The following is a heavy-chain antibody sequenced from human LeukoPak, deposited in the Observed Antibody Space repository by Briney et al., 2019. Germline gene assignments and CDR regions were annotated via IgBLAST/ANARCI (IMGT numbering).Heavy chain of an antibody. J-gene: IGHJ4*02. CDR1: GFTFSSYE. CDR2: IQYDGSNK. Sequence: PGGSLRLSCAASGFTFSSYEMNWVRRAPGKGLEWVAFIQYDGSNKYYADSVKGRFTISRDNSKNTLFLQMNSLRGEDTAVYYCAKDRIVGRSRYFDYWGQGTLVTVSS. D-gene: IGHD1-26*01. V-gene: IGHV3-30*02. CDR3: AKDRIVGRSRYFDY.